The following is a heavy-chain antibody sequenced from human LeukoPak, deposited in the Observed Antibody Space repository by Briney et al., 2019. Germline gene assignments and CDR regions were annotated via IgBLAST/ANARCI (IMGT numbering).Heavy chain of an antibody. CDR1: GLIFSDHY. V-gene: IGHV3-72*01. CDR3: ARPPYAGSYSIDY. CDR2: SRNKAQSFTI. D-gene: IGHD1-26*01. J-gene: IGHJ4*02. Sequence: GGSLRLSCAVSGLIFSDHYIDWVRQAPGKGLEWVGRSRNKAQSFTIHYAASVKGRFTISRDDSKNSLYLQMDSLKTEDTAVYYCARPPYAGSYSIDYWGQGTLVTAS.